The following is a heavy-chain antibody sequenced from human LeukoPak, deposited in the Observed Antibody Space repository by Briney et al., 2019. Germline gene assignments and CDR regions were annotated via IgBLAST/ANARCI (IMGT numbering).Heavy chain of an antibody. Sequence: PGRSLRLSCAASGFTFSSYGMHWIRQAPGKGLEWVAVISHDGSNKYYADSVKGRFTISRDNSKNTLYLQMNSLRAEDTAVYYCAKDRLWFGELSMPGDVWSQGTTVTVSS. CDR1: GFTFSSYG. J-gene: IGHJ6*02. CDR3: AKDRLWFGELSMPGDV. V-gene: IGHV3-30*18. CDR2: ISHDGSNK. D-gene: IGHD3-10*01.